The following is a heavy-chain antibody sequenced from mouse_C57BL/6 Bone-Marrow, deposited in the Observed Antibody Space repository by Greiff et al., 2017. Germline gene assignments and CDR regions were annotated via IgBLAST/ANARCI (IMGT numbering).Heavy chain of an antibody. Sequence: VQLQQSGAELVRPGASVKMSCKASGYTFTSYTMNWVKQRPGQGLEWIGYINPSSDYTKYNQKFKDKATLTADKSSSTAYMQLSSLTSEDSAVYYCARFGYFDVWGTGTTVTVSS. CDR3: ARFGYFDV. J-gene: IGHJ1*03. CDR1: GYTFTSYT. CDR2: INPSSDYT. V-gene: IGHV1-4*01.